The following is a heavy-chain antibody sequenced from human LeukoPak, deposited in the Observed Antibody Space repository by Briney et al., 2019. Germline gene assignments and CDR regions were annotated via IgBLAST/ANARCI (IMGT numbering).Heavy chain of an antibody. Sequence: VASVKVSCKASGYTFTSYGISWVRQARGQGLEWMGWISAYNGNTNYAQKLRGRVTMTTDTSTSTAYMELRSLRSDDTAVYYCARGTVTTGGYYYYYMDVWGKGTTVTVSS. J-gene: IGHJ6*03. CDR3: ARGTVTTGGYYYYYMDV. V-gene: IGHV1-18*01. CDR1: GYTFTSYG. CDR2: ISAYNGNT. D-gene: IGHD4-17*01.